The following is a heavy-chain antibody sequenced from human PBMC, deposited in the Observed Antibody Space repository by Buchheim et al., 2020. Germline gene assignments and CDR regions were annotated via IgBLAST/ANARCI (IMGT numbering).Heavy chain of an antibody. CDR1: GFTFSNFW. D-gene: IGHD5-24*01. J-gene: IGHJ4*02. CDR2: IKYDGSDK. Sequence: EVQLVESGGGLVQPGGSLRLSCVASGFTFSNFWMSWVRQAPGKGLEWVATIKYDGSDKYYVDSVKGRFTISRDNAKNSLYLQMNSLRAGDTAVYYCARRRGDHTHYYFDYWGQGTL. V-gene: IGHV3-7*01. CDR3: ARRRGDHTHYYFDY.